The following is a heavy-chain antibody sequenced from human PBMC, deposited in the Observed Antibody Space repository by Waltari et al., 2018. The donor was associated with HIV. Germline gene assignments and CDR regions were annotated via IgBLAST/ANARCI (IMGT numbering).Heavy chain of an antibody. CDR2: ISGIGGGT. D-gene: IGHD3-3*01. V-gene: IGHV3-23*01. CDR1: GFTFSSYA. CDR3: AKQGWSVDQGEGY. J-gene: IGHJ4*02. Sequence: EVQLLVSGGALAQPGGSLSLSCAASGFTFSSYAMSWVRQAPGKGLEGVSSISGIGGGTYYADSVEGRFTISRDNSKNTLSLQMNSLRAEDTALYYCAKQGWSVDQGEGYWGQGTLVTVSS.